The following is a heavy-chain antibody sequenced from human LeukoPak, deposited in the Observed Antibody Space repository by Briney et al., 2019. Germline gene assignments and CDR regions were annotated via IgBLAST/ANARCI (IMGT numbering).Heavy chain of an antibody. CDR3: ARDLVSAEYYYYYMDV. J-gene: IGHJ6*03. CDR1: GYTFTSYG. V-gene: IGHV1-18*01. CDR2: ISAYNGNT. Sequence: GASVKVSCKASGYTFTSYGISWVRQAPGQGLEWMGWISAYNGNTNYAQKLQGRVTMTTDTSTSTADMELRSLRSDDTAVYYCARDLVSAEYYYYYMDVWGKGTTVTVSS. D-gene: IGHD2-2*01.